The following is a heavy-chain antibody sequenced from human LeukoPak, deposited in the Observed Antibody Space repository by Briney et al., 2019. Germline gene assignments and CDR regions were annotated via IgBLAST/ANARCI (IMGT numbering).Heavy chain of an antibody. CDR2: ISGSGGST. CDR1: GFTFSSYA. J-gene: IGHJ4*02. Sequence: PGGSLRLSCAASGFTFSSYAMSWVRQAPGKGLEWVPAISGSGGSTYYADSVKGRFTISRDNSKNTLYLQMNSLRAEDTAVYYCAKPVGSSPFFNRYSDYWGQGTLLTVSS. V-gene: IGHV3-23*01. CDR3: AKPVGSSPFFNRYSDY. D-gene: IGHD6-6*01.